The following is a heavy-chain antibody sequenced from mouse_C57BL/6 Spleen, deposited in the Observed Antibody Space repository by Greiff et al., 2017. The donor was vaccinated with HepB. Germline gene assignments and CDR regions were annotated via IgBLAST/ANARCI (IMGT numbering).Heavy chain of an antibody. J-gene: IGHJ2*01. CDR2: INPSSGYT. D-gene: IGHD1-1*01. Sequence: QVQLQQSGAELVKPGASVKLSCKASGYTFTSYWMHWVKQRPGQGLEWIGYINPSSGYTKYNQKFKDKATLTADKSSSTAYMQLSSLTSEDSAVSDWAHMATVVAHFDYWGQGTTLTVSS. V-gene: IGHV1-7*01. CDR3: AHMATVVAHFDY. CDR1: GYTFTSYW.